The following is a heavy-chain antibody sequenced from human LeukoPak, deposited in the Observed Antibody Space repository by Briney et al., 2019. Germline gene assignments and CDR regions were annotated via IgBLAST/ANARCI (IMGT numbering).Heavy chain of an antibody. V-gene: IGHV3-53*01. D-gene: IGHD6-19*01. Sequence: PGGSLRLSCAASGFTVRGSYMTWVRRAPGEGLEWVSVLYSGGRTYYADSVKGRFTISRDNSNNTLYLQMNSLRVEDTAVYYCARDRGGGWPPTFDIWGQGTMVTVPS. CDR1: GFTVRGSY. J-gene: IGHJ3*02. CDR3: ARDRGGGWPPTFDI. CDR2: LYSGGRT.